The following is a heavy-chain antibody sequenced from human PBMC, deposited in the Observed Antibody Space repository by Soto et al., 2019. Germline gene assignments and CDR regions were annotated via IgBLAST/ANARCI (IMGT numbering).Heavy chain of an antibody. Sequence: GGSLRLSCAASGFTFSSYAMSWVRQAPGKGLEWVSAISGSGGSTYYADSVKGRFTISRDNSKNTLYLQMNSLRAEDTAVYYCAKDGSIHMVRGVYNWFDPWGQGTLVTVSS. CDR2: ISGSGGST. CDR3: AKDGSIHMVRGVYNWFDP. D-gene: IGHD3-10*01. CDR1: GFTFSSYA. J-gene: IGHJ5*02. V-gene: IGHV3-23*01.